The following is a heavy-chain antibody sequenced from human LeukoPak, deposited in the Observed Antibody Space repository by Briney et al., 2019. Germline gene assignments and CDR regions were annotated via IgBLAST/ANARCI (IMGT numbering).Heavy chain of an antibody. CDR2: ISAYNGNT. CDR1: GYTFTSYG. D-gene: IGHD3-22*01. Sequence: ASVKVSCKASGYTFTSYGISWVRQAPGQGLEWMGWISAYNGNTNYAQKLQGRVTMTTDTSTSTAYMELRSLRSDDTAVYYCAREPDPYYYDSSGYYFIDYWGQGTLVTVSS. CDR3: AREPDPYYYDSSGYYFIDY. J-gene: IGHJ4*02. V-gene: IGHV1-18*01.